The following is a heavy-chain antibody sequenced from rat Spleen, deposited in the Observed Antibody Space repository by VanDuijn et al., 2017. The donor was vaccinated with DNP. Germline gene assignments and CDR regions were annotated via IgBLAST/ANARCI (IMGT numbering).Heavy chain of an antibody. V-gene: IGHV5S10*01. Sequence: EVQLVESGGGLVQPGNSLKLSCAASGFTFSDYAMAWVRQSPKKGLEWVATIIYDGSSTYCRDSVKGRFTISRDNAKSTLYLQMDSLRSEDTATYYCTTFEGTNAWGQGTSVTVSS. CDR2: IIYDGSST. D-gene: IGHD1-11*01. J-gene: IGHJ4*01. CDR3: TTFEGTNA. CDR1: GFTFSDYA.